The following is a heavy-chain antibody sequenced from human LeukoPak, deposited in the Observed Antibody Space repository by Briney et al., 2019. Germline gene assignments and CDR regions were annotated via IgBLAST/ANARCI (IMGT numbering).Heavy chain of an antibody. V-gene: IGHV4-59*01. CDR1: GGSISSYY. CDR3: ARVRDDFWSGYRNDNWFDP. Sequence: SETLSLTCTVSGGSISSYYWSWIRQPPGKGLEWIGYIYYSGSTNYNPSLKSRVTISVDRSKNQFSLKLSSVTAADTAVYYCARVRDDFWSGYRNDNWFDPWGQGTLVTVSS. J-gene: IGHJ5*02. CDR2: IYYSGST. D-gene: IGHD3-3*01.